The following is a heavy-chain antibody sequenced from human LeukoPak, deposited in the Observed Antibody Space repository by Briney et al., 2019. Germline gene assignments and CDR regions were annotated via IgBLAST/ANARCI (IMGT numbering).Heavy chain of an antibody. CDR3: ARGRATVTPLDY. D-gene: IGHD5-18*01. Sequence: ASLKVSCEASRYTFTSYGTSWGRHTPQQRLEWMGWISAYNGNTNYAQTLQGRVTMTTDTSTSTAYMELRRLRSDDTAVYYCARGRATVTPLDYWGQGALVTVSS. V-gene: IGHV1-18*01. J-gene: IGHJ4*02. CDR2: ISAYNGNT. CDR1: RYTFTSYG.